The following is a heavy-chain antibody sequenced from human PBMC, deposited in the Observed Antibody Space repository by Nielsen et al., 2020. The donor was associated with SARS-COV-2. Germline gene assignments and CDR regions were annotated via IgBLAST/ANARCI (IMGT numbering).Heavy chain of an antibody. CDR2: IWYDGSNK. V-gene: IGHV3-33*01. Sequence: GGSLRLSCAASGFSFSSFGMHWVRQAPGKGLEWVAVIWYDGSNKYYAESVEGRFTISRDKSKNTVYLQMNRLRGEDTAVYYCVRGYYYDTSGAQVLDYWGQGTLVTVSS. CDR1: GFSFSSFG. CDR3: VRGYYYDTSGAQVLDY. J-gene: IGHJ4*02. D-gene: IGHD3-22*01.